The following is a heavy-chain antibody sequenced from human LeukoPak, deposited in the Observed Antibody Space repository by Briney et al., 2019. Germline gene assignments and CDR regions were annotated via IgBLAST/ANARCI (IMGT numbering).Heavy chain of an antibody. CDR1: GYTFTTRS. CDR3: ARDPLDSSGWYDY. D-gene: IGHD6-19*01. V-gene: IGHV1-46*01. J-gene: IGHJ4*02. CDR2: INPSGGGT. Sequence: ASVKVSCKASGYTFTTRSLHWVRQAPGQGLEWMGIINPSGGGTIYSQKVQGRITMTSDMSTSTVYMDLSNLISDDTAVYYCARDPLDSSGWYDYWGQGTLVTVSS.